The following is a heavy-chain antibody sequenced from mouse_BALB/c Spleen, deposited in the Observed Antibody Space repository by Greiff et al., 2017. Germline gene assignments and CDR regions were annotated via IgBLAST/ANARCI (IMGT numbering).Heavy chain of an antibody. D-gene: IGHD1-1*01. V-gene: IGHV1S81*02. CDR3: TRSYYGSPYYYAMDD. Sequence: VQLQQSGAELVKPGASVKLSCKASGYTFTSYYMYWVKQRPGQGLEWIGEINPSNGGTNFNEKFKSKATLTVDKSSSTAYMQLSSLTSEDSAVYYCTRSYYGSPYYYAMDDWGQGTSVTVSS. J-gene: IGHJ4*01. CDR2: INPSNGGT. CDR1: GYTFTSYY.